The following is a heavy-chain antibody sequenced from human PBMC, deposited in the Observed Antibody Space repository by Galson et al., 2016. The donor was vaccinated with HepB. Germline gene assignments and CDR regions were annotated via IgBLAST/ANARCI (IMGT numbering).Heavy chain of an antibody. Sequence: SETLSLTCSVSGGSISSYYWSWIRQPPGKGLEWIGNIYYSGHTYYNPSLKSRLTISVDTSKNQFSLKLTSVTAADTAVYYCARTYGDYTEYYFDSWGQGTLVTVSS. CDR3: ARTYGDYTEYYFDS. V-gene: IGHV4-59*08. CDR1: GGSISSYY. CDR2: IYYSGHT. J-gene: IGHJ4*02. D-gene: IGHD4-17*01.